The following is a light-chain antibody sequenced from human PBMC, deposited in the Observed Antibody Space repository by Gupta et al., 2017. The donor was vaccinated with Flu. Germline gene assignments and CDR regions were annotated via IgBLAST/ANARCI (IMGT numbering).Light chain of an antibody. V-gene: IGKV3-20*01. Sequence: NVLTQSPGTLSLSPGQRATLSCKASQTVSTSYLAWYQQKPFQAPRLLIFGASIRPTDVPERFSASGSGTDFTLTISRLEPEDFAVYYCQQYGSPITFGQGTRLEIK. CDR2: GAS. CDR3: QQYGSPIT. CDR1: QTVSTSY. J-gene: IGKJ5*01.